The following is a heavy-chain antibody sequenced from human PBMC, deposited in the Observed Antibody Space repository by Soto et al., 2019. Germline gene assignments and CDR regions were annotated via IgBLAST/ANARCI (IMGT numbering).Heavy chain of an antibody. J-gene: IGHJ4*02. V-gene: IGHV5-10-1*01. D-gene: IGHD6-19*01. CDR2: IDPSDSYI. CDR1: GYTFSGHW. CDR3: ERHGAAIWLGY. Sequence: PXASLKISGKTYGYTFSGHWISWVRQVPGKGLQWMGNIDPSDSYINYNPAFRGHVTFSVDKSNSTAYLHWRSLGPSDTAIYYCERHGAAIWLGYWGQGTLVTVSS.